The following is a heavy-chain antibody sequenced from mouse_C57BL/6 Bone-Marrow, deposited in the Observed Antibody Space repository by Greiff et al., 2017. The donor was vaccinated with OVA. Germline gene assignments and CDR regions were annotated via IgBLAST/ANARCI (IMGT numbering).Heavy chain of an antibody. CDR3: AREDYYGSTLDY. CDR1: GYTFTSSW. D-gene: IGHD1-1*01. J-gene: IGHJ2*01. CDR2: IDPSDSYT. V-gene: IGHV1-69*01. Sequence: QVQLQQPGAELVLPGASVTLSCTASGYTFTSSWMYWVKQRPGQGLEWIGEIDPSDSYTNYNQKFKGKSTLTVDKSSSTAYMQLSSLTSEDSAVYYCAREDYYGSTLDYWGQGTTLTVSS.